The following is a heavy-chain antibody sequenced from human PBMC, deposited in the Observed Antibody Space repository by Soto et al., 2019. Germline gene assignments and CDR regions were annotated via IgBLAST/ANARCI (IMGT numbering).Heavy chain of an antibody. Sequence: GGSLRLSCAASGFTFSNYVMSWVRQAPGKGLEWVSAISGSGGGTYYADSVKGRFTISRDNSKNTLYLQMNSLRAEDTAVYYCAKVSGNSASDLPFDYWGQGTLVTVSS. CDR1: GFTFSNYV. J-gene: IGHJ4*02. V-gene: IGHV3-23*01. D-gene: IGHD5-12*01. CDR2: ISGSGGGT. CDR3: AKVSGNSASDLPFDY.